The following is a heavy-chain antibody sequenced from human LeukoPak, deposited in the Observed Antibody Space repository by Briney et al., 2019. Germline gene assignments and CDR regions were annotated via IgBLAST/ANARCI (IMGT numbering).Heavy chain of an antibody. V-gene: IGHV3-72*01. CDR1: GLTFSDHY. D-gene: IGHD2-15*01. CDR3: ARESGLSAFDY. Sequence: PGGSLRLSCAASGLTFSDHYMDGFRQAPGKGLKWVGRIRNKANSYTTEYAASVKGRFTISRDDSKNSLYLQMNSLKTEDTAVYYCARESGLSAFDYWGQETLVTVSS. CDR2: IRNKANSYTT. J-gene: IGHJ4*02.